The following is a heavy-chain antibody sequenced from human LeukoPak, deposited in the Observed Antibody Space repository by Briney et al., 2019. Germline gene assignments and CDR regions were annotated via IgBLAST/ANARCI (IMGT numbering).Heavy chain of an antibody. CDR2: IEPDGSGK. Sequence: PGGSLRLSCAASGFTFSSYWMSWVRQAPGKGLEWVADIEPDGSGKTYVDSVKGRFTISRDNAQQSLYPQMDTLTAEDTAVYYCVTSWVRQQRDFWGQGTLVTVSS. J-gene: IGHJ4*02. CDR1: GFTFSSYW. D-gene: IGHD3-10*01. V-gene: IGHV3-7*01. CDR3: VTSWVRQQRDF.